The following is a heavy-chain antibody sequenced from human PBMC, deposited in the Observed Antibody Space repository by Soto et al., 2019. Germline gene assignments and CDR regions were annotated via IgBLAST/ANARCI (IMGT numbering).Heavy chain of an antibody. CDR1: GGSISSGGYY. CDR3: ARVARYCSSTSCFAYYFDY. D-gene: IGHD2-2*01. V-gene: IGHV4-31*03. J-gene: IGHJ4*02. CDR2: IYYSGST. Sequence: SETLSLTCTVSGGSISSGGYYWSWIRQHPGKGLEWIGYIYYSGSTYYNPSLKSRVTISVDTSKNQFSLKLSSVTAADTAVYYCARVARYCSSTSCFAYYFDYWGQGTLVTVSS.